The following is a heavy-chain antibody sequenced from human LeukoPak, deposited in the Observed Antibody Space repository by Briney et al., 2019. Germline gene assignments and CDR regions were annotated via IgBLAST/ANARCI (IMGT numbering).Heavy chain of an antibody. J-gene: IGHJ4*02. CDR3: ARQVAGTLFDY. CDR1: GYNFTSYW. V-gene: IGHV5-51*01. Sequence: GESLKISCKGSGYNFTSYWIGGVRRLPGKGLEGMGIIYPGDSDTRYSPSFQGQVTISADKSISTAYLQWSSLKASDTAMYYCARQVAGTLFDYWGQGTLVTVSS. CDR2: IYPGDSDT. D-gene: IGHD2-15*01.